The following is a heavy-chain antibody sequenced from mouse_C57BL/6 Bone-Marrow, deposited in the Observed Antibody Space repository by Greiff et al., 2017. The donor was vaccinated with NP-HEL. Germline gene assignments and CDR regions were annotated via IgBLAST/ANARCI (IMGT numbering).Heavy chain of an antibody. D-gene: IGHD2-2*01. V-gene: IGHV7-3*01. CDR1: GFTFTDYY. Sequence: EVHLVESGGGLVQPGGSLSLSCAASGFTFTDYYMSWVRQPPGKALEWLGFIRNKANGYTTEYIASVKGRFTISRDNSQSILYLQMNALRAEDSATYYCARSPYGYDFDYWGQGTTLTVSS. CDR3: ARSPYGYDFDY. J-gene: IGHJ2*01. CDR2: IRNKANGYTT.